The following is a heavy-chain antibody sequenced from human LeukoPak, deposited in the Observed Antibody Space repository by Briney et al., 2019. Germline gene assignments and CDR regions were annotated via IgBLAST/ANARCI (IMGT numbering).Heavy chain of an antibody. Sequence: GGSLRLSCAASGFTFSSYAMSFLRRAPGKGLEWVSAISDDFGTYHADSVKGRFTISRDNSKNTLYLQMNGLRAEDTAVYYCAKESGDSSGYSRSGYGMDVWGQGTTVTVSS. V-gene: IGHV3-23*01. CDR1: GFTFSSYA. J-gene: IGHJ6*02. CDR3: AKESGDSSGYSRSGYGMDV. D-gene: IGHD3-22*01. CDR2: ISDDFGT.